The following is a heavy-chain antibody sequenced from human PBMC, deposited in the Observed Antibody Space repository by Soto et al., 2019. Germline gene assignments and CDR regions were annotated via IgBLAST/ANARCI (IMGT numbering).Heavy chain of an antibody. Sequence: DGQLFESGGGLVEPGESLRLSCAASGFMFKDFAMSWVRQAPGKGLEWVSSITTSDDITYSADSVRGRFTISRDNSANTLFLQMSSLRGDDTATYYCTKGDSSGYFDPSTGYSTPDHWGQGTLVTVSS. CDR1: GFMFKDFA. CDR3: TKGDSSGYFDPSTGYSTPDH. CDR2: ITTSDDIT. V-gene: IGHV3-23*01. D-gene: IGHD3-3*01. J-gene: IGHJ5*02.